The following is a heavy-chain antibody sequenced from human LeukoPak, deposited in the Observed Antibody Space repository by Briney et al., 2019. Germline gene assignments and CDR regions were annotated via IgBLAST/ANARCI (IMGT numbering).Heavy chain of an antibody. D-gene: IGHD6-13*01. CDR3: ARTRSSSWYPLDY. V-gene: IGHV4-59*08. CDR1: GGSISSYY. Sequence: PSETLSLTCTVSGGSISSYYWSWIRQPPGKGLEWIGYIYYSGSTNYSPSLKSRVTISVDTSKNQFSLKLSSVTAADTAVYYCARTRSSSWYPLDYWGQGTLVTVSS. J-gene: IGHJ4*02. CDR2: IYYSGST.